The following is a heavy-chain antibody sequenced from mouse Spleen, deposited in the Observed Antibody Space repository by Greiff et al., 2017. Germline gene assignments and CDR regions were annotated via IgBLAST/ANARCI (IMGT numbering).Heavy chain of an antibody. V-gene: IGHV2-2*01. Sequence: VQVVESGPGLVQPSQSLSITCTVSGFSLTSYGVHWVRQSPGKGLEWLGVIWSGGSTDYNAAFISRLSISKDNSKSQVFFKMNSLQTDDTAIYYCASYYYGSSSWFAYWGQGTLVTVSA. CDR1: GFSLTSYG. CDR3: ASYYYGSSSWFAY. CDR2: IWSGGST. D-gene: IGHD1-1*01. J-gene: IGHJ3*01.